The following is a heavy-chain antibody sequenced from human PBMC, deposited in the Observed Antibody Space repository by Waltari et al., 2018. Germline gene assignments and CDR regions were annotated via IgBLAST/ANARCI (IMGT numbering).Heavy chain of an antibody. J-gene: IGHJ4*02. CDR3: AKETMDDLFDY. D-gene: IGHD3-10*01. CDR2: IWYDGSNK. V-gene: IGHV3-30*18. Sequence: QVQLVESGGGVVQPGRSLGLSCAASGFTFSSYGMHRVRQAPGKGLEWVAVIWYDGSNKYYADSVKGRFTISRDNSKNTLYLQMNSLRAEDTAMYYCAKETMDDLFDYWGQGTLVTVSS. CDR1: GFTFSSYG.